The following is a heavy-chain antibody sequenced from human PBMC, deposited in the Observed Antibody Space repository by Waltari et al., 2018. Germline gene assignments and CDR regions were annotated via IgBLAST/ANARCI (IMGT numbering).Heavy chain of an antibody. D-gene: IGHD1-26*01. J-gene: IGHJ4*02. CDR1: GFTVRSNY. CDR2: IYSGGST. CDR3: ARAGIVGARPPCFFDY. V-gene: IGHV3-53*01. Sequence: EVQLVESGGGLIQPGGSLRLSCAASGFTVRSNYMSWVPHAPGKGLEWVSVIYSGGSTYYADSVKGRFTISRDNSKNTLYLQMNSLRAEDTAVYYCARAGIVGARPPCFFDYWGQGTLVTVSS.